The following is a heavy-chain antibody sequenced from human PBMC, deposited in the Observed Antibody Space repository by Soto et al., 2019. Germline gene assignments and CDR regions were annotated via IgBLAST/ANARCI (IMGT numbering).Heavy chain of an antibody. V-gene: IGHV3-73*01. CDR3: TGQIAAAGYYFDY. CDR2: IRSKANSYAT. Sequence: GGSLRLSCAASGFTFSGSAMHWVRQASGKGLEWVGRIRSKANSYATAYAASVKGRFTISRDDSKNTAYLQMTSLKTEDTAVYYCTGQIAAAGYYFDYWGQGTLVTVSS. D-gene: IGHD6-13*01. CDR1: GFTFSGSA. J-gene: IGHJ4*02.